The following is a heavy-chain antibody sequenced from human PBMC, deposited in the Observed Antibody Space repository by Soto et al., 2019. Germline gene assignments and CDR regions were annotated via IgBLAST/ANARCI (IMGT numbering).Heavy chain of an antibody. V-gene: IGHV3-23*01. D-gene: IGHD6-13*01. CDR2: ISGSGGST. J-gene: IGHJ4*02. CDR1: GITFSTYA. CDR3: ARDLSLGAAAGRGFADY. Sequence: GGSLRLSCAASGITFSTYAMSWVRQAPGKGLEWVSAISGSGGSTYYADSVKGRFTISRDNSKNTLYLQMNSLRAEDTAVYYCARDLSLGAAAGRGFADYWGQGTLVTVSS.